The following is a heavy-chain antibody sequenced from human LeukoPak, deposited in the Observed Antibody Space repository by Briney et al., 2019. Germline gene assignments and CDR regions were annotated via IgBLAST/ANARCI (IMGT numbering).Heavy chain of an antibody. CDR1: GGTFSSYA. CDR3: ARGPELYDFWFSWFDP. V-gene: IGHV1-69*05. J-gene: IGHJ5*02. Sequence: SVKVSCKASGGTFSSYAISWVRQAPGQGLEWMGGIIPIFGTANYAQKFQGRVTMTRDTSISTAYMELSRLRSDNTAVYYCARGPELYDFWFSWFDPWGQGTLVTVSS. CDR2: IIPIFGTA. D-gene: IGHD3-3*01.